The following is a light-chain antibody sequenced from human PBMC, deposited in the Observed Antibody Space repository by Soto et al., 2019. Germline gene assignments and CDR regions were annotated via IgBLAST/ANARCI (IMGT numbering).Light chain of an antibody. CDR1: QGITTW. Sequence: DIQMTQSPSFVSASVGDRVTISCRASQGITTWLAWYQQKPGKAPKLLIYAASTLQGGVPSRFSGSGSGTEFTLTISSLQPEDFATYYCQRATSFPRTSGQGTKVDIK. J-gene: IGKJ1*01. CDR2: AAS. CDR3: QRATSFPRT. V-gene: IGKV1-12*01.